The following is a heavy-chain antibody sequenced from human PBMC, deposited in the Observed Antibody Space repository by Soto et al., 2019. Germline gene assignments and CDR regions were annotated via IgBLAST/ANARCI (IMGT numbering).Heavy chain of an antibody. CDR3: ARVELSCSGGSCFPEGYFQH. Sequence: QVLLVQSGAEVKKPGASVKVSCKASGYTFISYGFSWVRQAPGQGLEWWGWISAYNGNTNYAQKLQGRVTMTTDTSTSPADIVLRSLRSDDTAVYYCARVELSCSGGSCFPEGYFQHWGQGTLVTVSS. D-gene: IGHD2-15*01. CDR2: ISAYNGNT. V-gene: IGHV1-18*01. J-gene: IGHJ1*01. CDR1: GYTFISYG.